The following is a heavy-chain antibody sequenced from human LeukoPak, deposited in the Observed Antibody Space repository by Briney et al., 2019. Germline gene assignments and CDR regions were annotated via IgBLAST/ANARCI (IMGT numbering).Heavy chain of an antibody. J-gene: IGHJ3*02. V-gene: IGHV3-66*01. D-gene: IGHD1-26*01. Sequence: GGSLRLSCAASGFTVSSNYMSWVRQAPGKGLEWVSVICSGGSTYHADSVKGRFTISRDNSKNTLYLQMNSLRDEDTAVYYCARIVAGGAFDIWGQGTMVTVSS. CDR1: GFTVSSNY. CDR2: ICSGGST. CDR3: ARIVAGGAFDI.